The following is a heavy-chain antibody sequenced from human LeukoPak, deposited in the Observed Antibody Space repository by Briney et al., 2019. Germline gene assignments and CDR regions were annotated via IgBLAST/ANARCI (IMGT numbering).Heavy chain of an antibody. CDR1: GFTFSSYA. CDR3: ARAECGGDCYLYAFDI. V-gene: IGHV3-64*01. J-gene: IGHJ3*02. CDR2: ISSNGGST. Sequence: GSLRLSFSASGFTFSSYAMHWVRQAPGKGLEYVSAISSNGGSTYYANSVKGRFTISRDNSKNTLYLQMGSLRAEDMAVYYCARAECGGDCYLYAFDIWGQGTMVTVSS. D-gene: IGHD2-21*02.